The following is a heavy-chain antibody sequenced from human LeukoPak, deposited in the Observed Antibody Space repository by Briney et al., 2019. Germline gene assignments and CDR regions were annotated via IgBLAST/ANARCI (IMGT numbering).Heavy chain of an antibody. CDR1: GGSISSYY. V-gene: IGHV4-4*07. D-gene: IGHD2-15*01. J-gene: IGHJ4*02. Sequence: PSETLSLTCTVSGGSISSYYWSWIRQPAGKGLEWIGRIYTSGSTNYNPSLKSRVTMSVDTSKNQFSLKLSSVTAADTAVYYCARESSGGRGVLFDFDYWGQGTLVTVSS. CDR3: ARESSGGRGVLFDFDY. CDR2: IYTSGST.